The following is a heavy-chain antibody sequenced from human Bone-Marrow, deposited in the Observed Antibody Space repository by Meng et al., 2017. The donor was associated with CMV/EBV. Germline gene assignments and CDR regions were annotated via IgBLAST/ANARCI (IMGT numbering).Heavy chain of an antibody. CDR2: IYYSGST. CDR1: GGSVSSGSYY. D-gene: IGHD2-2*01. CDR3: ARDLVYCSSTSCRSYGMDV. Sequence: SETLSLTCPVSGGSVSSGSYYWSWIRQPPGKGLEWIGYIYYSGSTNYNPSLKSRVTISVDTSKNQFSLKLSSVTAADTAVYYCARDLVYCSSTSCRSYGMDVWGQGTTVTVSS. V-gene: IGHV4-61*01. J-gene: IGHJ6*02.